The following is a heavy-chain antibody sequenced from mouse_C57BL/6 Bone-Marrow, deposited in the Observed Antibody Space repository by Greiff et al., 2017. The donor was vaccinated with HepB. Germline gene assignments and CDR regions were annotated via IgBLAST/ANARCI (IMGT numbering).Heavy chain of an antibody. J-gene: IGHJ3*01. CDR2: IDPSDSYT. CDR3: AREEDSSGYWFAY. Sequence: VQLQQPGAELVMPGASVKLSCKASGYTFTSYWMHWVKQRPGQGLEWIGEIDPSDSYTNYNQKFKGKSTLTVDKSSSTAYMQLSSLTSEDSAVYYCAREEDSSGYWFAYWGQGTLVTVSA. V-gene: IGHV1-69*01. D-gene: IGHD3-2*02. CDR1: GYTFTSYW.